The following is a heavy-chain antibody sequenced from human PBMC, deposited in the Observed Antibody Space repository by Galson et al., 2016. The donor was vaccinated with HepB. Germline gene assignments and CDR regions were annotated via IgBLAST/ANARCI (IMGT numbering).Heavy chain of an antibody. CDR1: GFTFSSYA. V-gene: IGHV3-23*01. Sequence: SLRLSCAASGFTFSSYAMNWVRQAPGRGLEWGSSISGSGATTYYADAVKGRFTISRDNSKNTLYLQMNSLRAEDTAVYYCAKAGVTGTNRYFDYWGQGTLVPVSS. D-gene: IGHD1-20*01. CDR2: ISGSGATT. CDR3: AKAGVTGTNRYFDY. J-gene: IGHJ4*02.